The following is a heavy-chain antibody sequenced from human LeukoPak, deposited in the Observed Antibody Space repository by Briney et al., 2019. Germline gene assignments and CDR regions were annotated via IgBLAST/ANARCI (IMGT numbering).Heavy chain of an antibody. J-gene: IGHJ5*02. CDR1: GFTFSNYW. V-gene: IGHV3-7*05. CDR3: ARASDPWLQLT. D-gene: IGHD5-24*01. Sequence: GGSLRLSCAASGFTFSNYWMIWVRQAPGKGLEWLGNIKEDGSETRYADSVRGRFTISRDNAQTSLYLQMNSLRAEDTAVYYCARASDPWLQLTWGQGTLVTVSS. CDR2: IKEDGSET.